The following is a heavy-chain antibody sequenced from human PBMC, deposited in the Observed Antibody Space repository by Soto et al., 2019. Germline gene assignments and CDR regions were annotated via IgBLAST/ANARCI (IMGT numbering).Heavy chain of an antibody. CDR1: GFTFSSYA. V-gene: IGHV3-23*01. J-gene: IGHJ4*02. Sequence: EVQLLESGGGLVQPGGSLRLSCAASGFTFSSYAMSWVRQAPGKGLEWVSAISGSGGSTYYAYSVKGRFTISRDNSKNTLYLQMNSLRAEDTAVYYCAKNTGFYGDPFDYWGQGTLVTVSS. CDR2: ISGSGGST. CDR3: AKNTGFYGDPFDY. D-gene: IGHD7-27*01.